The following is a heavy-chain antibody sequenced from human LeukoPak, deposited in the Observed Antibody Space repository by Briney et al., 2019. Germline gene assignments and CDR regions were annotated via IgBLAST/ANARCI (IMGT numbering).Heavy chain of an antibody. J-gene: IGHJ1*01. CDR1: GFPFSSYA. CDR2: ISGSGGST. V-gene: IGHV3-23*01. CDR3: AKDLEGVEYFQH. Sequence: GSLRLSCAASGFPFSSYAMSWVRQAPGKGLEWVSAISGSGGSTYYADSVKGRFTISRDNSKNTLYLQMNSLRAEDTAVYYCAKDLEGVEYFQHWGQGTLVTVSS. D-gene: IGHD3-10*01.